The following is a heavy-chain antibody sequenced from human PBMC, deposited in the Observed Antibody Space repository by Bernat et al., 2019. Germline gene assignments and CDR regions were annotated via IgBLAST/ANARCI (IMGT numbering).Heavy chain of an antibody. CDR3: AKDTNPDY. J-gene: IGHJ4*02. D-gene: IGHD2-8*01. V-gene: IGHV3-23*01. CDR2: ISDSGGST. CDR1: GFTFSNYA. Sequence: EVQLLESGGGLVQPGGSLRLSCAASGFTFSNYAMNWVRQAPGKGLEWVSSISDSGGSTYYADSVKGRYTISRDNSKNTLYLQMNSLRTEDAAVYYCAKDTNPDYWGQGSLVTVSS.